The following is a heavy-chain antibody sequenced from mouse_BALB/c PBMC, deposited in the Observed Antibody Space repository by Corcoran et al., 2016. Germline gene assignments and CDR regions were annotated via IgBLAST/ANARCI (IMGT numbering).Heavy chain of an antibody. J-gene: IGHJ2*01. CDR3: ARSTMITTYYVDY. CDR1: GYTFTSYV. V-gene: IGHV1S136*01. Sequence: EVQLQQSGPELVKPGASVKMSCKASGYTFTSYVMHWVKQKPGQGLEWIGYINPYNDGTKYNEKFKGKATLTSDKSSSTAYMELSSLTSEDSAVYYCARSTMITTYYVDYWGQGTTLTVSS. D-gene: IGHD2-4*01. CDR2: INPYNDGT.